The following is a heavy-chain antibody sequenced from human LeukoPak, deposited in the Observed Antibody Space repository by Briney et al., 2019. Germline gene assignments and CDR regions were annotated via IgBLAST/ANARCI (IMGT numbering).Heavy chain of an antibody. V-gene: IGHV3-30*02. J-gene: IGHJ4*02. Sequence: GGSLRLSCAASGFTFSSYGMHWVRQAPGKGLEWVAFIRYDGSNKYYADSVKGRFTISRDNSKNTLYLQMNSLRAEDTAVYYCAKEEGDIVVVPAATNLDYWGQGTLVTVSS. CDR1: GFTFSSYG. CDR2: IRYDGSNK. D-gene: IGHD2-2*01. CDR3: AKEEGDIVVVPAATNLDY.